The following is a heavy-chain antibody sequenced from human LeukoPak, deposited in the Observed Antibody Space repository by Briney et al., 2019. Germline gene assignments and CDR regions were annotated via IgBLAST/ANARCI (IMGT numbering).Heavy chain of an antibody. J-gene: IGHJ6*04. V-gene: IGHV4-59*01. Sequence: SETLPLTCTVSGGSISSYYWSWIRQPPGKGLEWIGYIYYSGSTNYNPSLKSRVTISVDTSKNQFSLKLSSVTAADTAVYYCARGGYSSSWRGDYGMDVWGKGTTVTVSS. CDR2: IYYSGST. CDR1: GGSISSYY. D-gene: IGHD6-13*01. CDR3: ARGGYSSSWRGDYGMDV.